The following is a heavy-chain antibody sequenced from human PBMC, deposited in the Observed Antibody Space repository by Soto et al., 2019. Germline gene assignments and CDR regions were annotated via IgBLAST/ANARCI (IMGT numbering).Heavy chain of an antibody. J-gene: IGHJ4*02. D-gene: IGHD5-12*01. V-gene: IGHV1-18*04. CDR2: ISAYSGNT. CDR3: ARSPIRATWFDY. Sequence: GASVKVSCKASGYTFTSYGISWVRQAPGQGLEWTGWISAYSGNTNYAQKLQGRVTMTTDTSTSTAYMELSSLRSEDTAVYYCARSPIRATWFDYWGQGTLVTVSS. CDR1: GYTFTSYG.